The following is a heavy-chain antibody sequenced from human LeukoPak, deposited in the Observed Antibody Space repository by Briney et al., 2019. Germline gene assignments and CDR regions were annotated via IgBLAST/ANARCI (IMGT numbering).Heavy chain of an antibody. D-gene: IGHD4-17*01. CDR2: IYDSGST. Sequence: SETLSLTCTVSGGSISSYYWSWIRQPPGKGLEWIGYIYDSGSTNYNPSLKSRVTISVDTSKNQFSLKLSSVTAADTAVYYCATRPRYGDYLDAFDIWGQGTMVTVSS. V-gene: IGHV4-59*01. CDR1: GGSISSYY. CDR3: ATRPRYGDYLDAFDI. J-gene: IGHJ3*02.